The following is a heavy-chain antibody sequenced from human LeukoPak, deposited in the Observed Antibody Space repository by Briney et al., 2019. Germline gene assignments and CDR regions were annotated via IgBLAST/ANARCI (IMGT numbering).Heavy chain of an antibody. Sequence: GGSLRLSCAASGFTFSSYSMNWVRQAPGKGLEWVSSISSSSSYIYYADSVKGRFTISRDNAKNSLYLQMSTLRAEDTGVYYCARAVGSDWGQGTLVTVSS. CDR3: ARAVGSD. D-gene: IGHD2-15*01. V-gene: IGHV3-21*01. J-gene: IGHJ4*02. CDR2: ISSSSSYI. CDR1: GFTFSSYS.